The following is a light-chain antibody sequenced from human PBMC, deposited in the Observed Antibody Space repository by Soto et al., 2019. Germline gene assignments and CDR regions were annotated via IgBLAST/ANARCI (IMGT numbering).Light chain of an antibody. J-gene: IGKJ1*01. CDR2: KAS. CDR3: QQYNDNWT. V-gene: IGKV1-5*03. Sequence: DIQMTQSPSTLSASVGDRVTITCRASQSISGWLAWYQQKPGTAPKLLIYKASTLQSGVPSRFSGSGSGTEFTLTISSLQPEDAATYLFQQYNDNWTFGQGTKVDIK. CDR1: QSISGW.